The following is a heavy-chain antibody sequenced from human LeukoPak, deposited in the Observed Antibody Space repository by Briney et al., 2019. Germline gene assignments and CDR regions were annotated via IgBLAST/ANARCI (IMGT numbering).Heavy chain of an antibody. CDR2: INHRGST. CDR3: ERGKYVLLWFGELLRQDWFDP. CDR1: GGSFSGYY. Sequence: PSETLSLTCAVYGGSFSGYYWSWIRQPPGKGLEWIGEINHRGSTNYNPSLKSRVTISVDTSKNQFSLKLSSVAAADTAVYYCERGKYVLLWFGELLRQDWFDPWGQGTLVTVSS. J-gene: IGHJ5*02. V-gene: IGHV4-34*01. D-gene: IGHD3-10*01.